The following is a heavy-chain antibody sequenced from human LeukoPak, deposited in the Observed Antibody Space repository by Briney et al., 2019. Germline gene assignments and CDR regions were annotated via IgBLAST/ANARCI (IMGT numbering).Heavy chain of an antibody. V-gene: IGHV4-34*01. CDR1: GGTFSGYS. CDR2: INHSGST. CDR3: ARFTHGRVTFFYYMDV. D-gene: IGHD3-3*01. Sequence: SETLTLTCAVYGGTFSGYSWSWIRQPPGKGLEGIGEINHSGSTNYNPSLKSRVTISVDTSKNQFSLKLSSVTAADTAVYYCARFTHGRVTFFYYMDVWGKGTTVTVSS. J-gene: IGHJ6*03.